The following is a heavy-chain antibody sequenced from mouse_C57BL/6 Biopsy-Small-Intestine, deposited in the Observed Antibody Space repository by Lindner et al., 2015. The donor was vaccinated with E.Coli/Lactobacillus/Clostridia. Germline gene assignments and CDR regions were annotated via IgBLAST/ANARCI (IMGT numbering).Heavy chain of an antibody. V-gene: IGHV1-18*01. D-gene: IGHD1-1*01. Sequence: SVKVSCKAAGYRFRDYYVQWVRQAPGQGPEWMGWINPNTGGTKYAPKFEGRVTMTRDTSITTAYMELSRLRSDDTAVYYCARGYTDSSFFYYYYYYMDVWGKGTTVTVSP. J-gene: IGHJ1*03. CDR3: ARGYTDSSFFYYYYYYMDV. CDR2: INPNTGGT. CDR1: GYRFRDYY.